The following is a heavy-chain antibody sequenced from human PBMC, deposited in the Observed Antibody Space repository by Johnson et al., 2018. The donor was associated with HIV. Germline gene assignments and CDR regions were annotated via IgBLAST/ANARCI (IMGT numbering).Heavy chain of an antibody. V-gene: IGHV3-74*01. D-gene: IGHD3-3*02. J-gene: IGHJ3*02. CDR3: ARELSHDAFDI. CDR1: GFIFTNPW. Sequence: VQLVEPGGGLVNPGGSPRLSCAASGFIFTNPWLPCAPQAPGKGLEWVSRVNSHGSSLSYADSVKGRFTISRDNAKNTLYLQMNSLRAEDTAAYYCARELSHDAFDIWGQGTMVTVSS. CDR2: VNSHGSSL.